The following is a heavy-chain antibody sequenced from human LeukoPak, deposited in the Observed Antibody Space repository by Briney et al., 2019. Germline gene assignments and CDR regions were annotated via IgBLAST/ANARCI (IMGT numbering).Heavy chain of an antibody. Sequence: SETLSLTCSVSGISISSGYYWGWLRQPPGKGLEWIGSIYRNGSTYYNLSLKSRVTISVDTSKNQFSLKLSSVTAADTAVYYCARDDSGDYVLSGSAFDIWGQGTMVTVSS. CDR2: IYRNGST. CDR1: GISISSGYY. J-gene: IGHJ3*02. D-gene: IGHD4-17*01. CDR3: ARDDSGDYVLSGSAFDI. V-gene: IGHV4-38-2*02.